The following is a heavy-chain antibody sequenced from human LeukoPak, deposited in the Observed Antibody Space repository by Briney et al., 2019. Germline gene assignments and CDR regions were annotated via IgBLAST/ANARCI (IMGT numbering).Heavy chain of an antibody. CDR2: IDWDDDK. J-gene: IGHJ4*02. CDR1: GFSLSTSGMC. CDR3: ARMTVVTPGSYYFDY. Sequence: SGPALVKPTQTLTLTCTFSGFSLSTSGMCVSWIRQPPGKALEWLARIDWDDDKYYSTSLKTRLTISKDTSKNQVALTMTNMDPVDTATYYCARMTVVTPGSYYFDYWGQGTLVTVSS. V-gene: IGHV2-70*11. D-gene: IGHD4-23*01.